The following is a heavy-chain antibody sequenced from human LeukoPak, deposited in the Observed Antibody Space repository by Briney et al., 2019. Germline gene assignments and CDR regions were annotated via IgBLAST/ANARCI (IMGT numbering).Heavy chain of an antibody. CDR1: GGTFSSYA. V-gene: IGHV1-69*04. D-gene: IGHD6-13*01. CDR3: ARGVGRIAAAGDKYFQH. CDR2: IIPILGIA. Sequence: GASVKVSCKASGGTFSSYAISWVRQAPGQGLEWMGRIIPILGIANYAQKFQGRVTITADKSTSTAYMELSSLRSEDTAVYYCARGVGRIAAAGDKYFQHWGQGTLVTVSS. J-gene: IGHJ1*01.